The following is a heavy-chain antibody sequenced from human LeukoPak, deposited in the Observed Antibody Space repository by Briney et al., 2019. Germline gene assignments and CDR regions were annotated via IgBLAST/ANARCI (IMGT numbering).Heavy chain of an antibody. CDR3: ARDGRAGLYGMDV. J-gene: IGHJ6*02. CDR1: GGTFSSYA. CDR2: IIPIFGTA. Sequence: ASVKVSCKASGGTFSSYAISWVRQAPRQGLEWMGGIIPIFGTANYAQKFQGRVTITADESTSTAYMELSNLRSEDTAVYYCARDGRAGLYGMDVWGQGTTVTVSS. V-gene: IGHV1-69*13.